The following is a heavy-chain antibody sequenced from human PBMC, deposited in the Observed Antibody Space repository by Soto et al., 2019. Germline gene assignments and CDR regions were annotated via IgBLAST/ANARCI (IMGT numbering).Heavy chain of an antibody. CDR3: ASEYFSGGSCPLYYGMDV. D-gene: IGHD2-15*01. Sequence: GASVKVSCKASGYTFTSYAMHWVRQAPGQRLEWMGWINAGNGNTKYSQKFQGRVTITRDTSASTAYMELSSLRSEDTAVYYCASEYFSGGSCPLYYGMDVWGQGTTVTVSS. CDR2: INAGNGNT. CDR1: GYTFTSYA. V-gene: IGHV1-3*01. J-gene: IGHJ6*02.